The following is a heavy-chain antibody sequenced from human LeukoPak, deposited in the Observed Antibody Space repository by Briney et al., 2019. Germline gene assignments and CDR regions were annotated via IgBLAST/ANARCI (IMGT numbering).Heavy chain of an antibody. CDR3: ARHVGLGPYWYFDL. J-gene: IGHJ2*01. Sequence: SETLSLTCTVSGGSISSYYWSWIRQPPGKGLEWIGYIYYSGSTNYNPSLKSRVTISVDTSKNQFSLKLSSVTAADTAVYYCARHVGLGPYWYFDLWGRGTLVTVSS. D-gene: IGHD1-26*01. CDR2: IYYSGST. V-gene: IGHV4-59*08. CDR1: GGSISSYY.